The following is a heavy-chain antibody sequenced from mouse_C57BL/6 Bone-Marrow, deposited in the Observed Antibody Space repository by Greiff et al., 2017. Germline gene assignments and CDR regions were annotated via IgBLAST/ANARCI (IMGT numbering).Heavy chain of an antibody. Sequence: VKLQESGPELVKPGASVKISCKASGYAFSSSWMNWVKQRPGKGLEWIGRIYPGDGDTNYNGKFKGKATLTADKSSSTAYMQLSSLTSEDSAVYFCARLWGPGAYWGQGTLVTVSA. V-gene: IGHV1-82*01. CDR1: GYAFSSSW. J-gene: IGHJ3*01. CDR2: IYPGDGDT. CDR3: ARLWGPGAY.